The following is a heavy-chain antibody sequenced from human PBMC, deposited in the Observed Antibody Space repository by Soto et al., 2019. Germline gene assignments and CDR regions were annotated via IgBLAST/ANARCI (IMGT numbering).Heavy chain of an antibody. CDR3: ARVSGAGYYDRTCYFDY. D-gene: IGHD3-22*01. CDR1: GFSFSSYG. V-gene: IGHV3-33*01. CDR2: IWYDGSNK. J-gene: IGHJ4*02. Sequence: GSLRLSCAASGFSFSSYGMHWVRQAPGKGLEWVAGIWYDGSNKYYGDSAKGRFTISRDNSMNTLYLEMNTLRAEDTAVYYCARVSGAGYYDRTCYFDYWGQGTLVTVSS.